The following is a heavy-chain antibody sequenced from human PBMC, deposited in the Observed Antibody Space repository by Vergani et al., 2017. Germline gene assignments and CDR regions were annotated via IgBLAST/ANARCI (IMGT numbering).Heavy chain of an antibody. Sequence: QVQLVQSGAEVKKPGSSVKVSCKASGGTFGSYAISWVRQAPGQGLEWMGGIIPIFGTANYAQKFQGRVTITADKSTSTAYMELSSLRSEDTAVYYCAREYYYDSSGYAGAGGFDPWGQGTLVTVSS. D-gene: IGHD3-22*01. CDR1: GGTFGSYA. CDR2: IIPIFGTA. J-gene: IGHJ5*02. V-gene: IGHV1-69*06. CDR3: AREYYYDSSGYAGAGGFDP.